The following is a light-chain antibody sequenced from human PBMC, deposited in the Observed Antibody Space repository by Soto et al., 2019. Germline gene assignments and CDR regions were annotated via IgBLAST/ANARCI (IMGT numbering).Light chain of an antibody. Sequence: FQLPQSTSSLSASVGNRLNIKSPASQGISNYLAWYQQKPGKAPKLLIYAASSLQSEVPSRFSGSGSGTGFTLTITSLQPEDFATYYCQQSYGTPITFGQGTRLEIK. CDR1: QGISNY. J-gene: IGKJ5*01. CDR2: AAS. CDR3: QQSYGTPIT. V-gene: IGKV1-39*01.